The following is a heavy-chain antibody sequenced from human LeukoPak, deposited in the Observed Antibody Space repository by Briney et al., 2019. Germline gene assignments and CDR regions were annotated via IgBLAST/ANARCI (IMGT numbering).Heavy chain of an antibody. CDR3: AKDYGAFCFDS. D-gene: IGHD4-17*01. CDR1: GYTFTGYY. J-gene: IGHJ4*02. V-gene: IGHV1-2*02. Sequence: ASVTVSCMASGYTFTGYYIHWVRPAPGQGVEWMGSTIPDCCDTKYTQKLQGRVNINRDTSNSTAYMELSGQRSDDTALYYCAKDYGAFCFDSWGRGTRVSVSS. CDR2: TIPDCCDT.